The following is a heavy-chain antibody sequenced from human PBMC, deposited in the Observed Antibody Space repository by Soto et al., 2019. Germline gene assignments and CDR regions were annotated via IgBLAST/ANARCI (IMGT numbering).Heavy chain of an antibody. CDR1: GFTFSSYS. Sequence: EVHLVESGGGLVQPGGSLRLSCAASGFTFSSYSLNWVRQAPGKGLEWVSYITSSGTTVYYAGSVRGRFTISRDNAKNSLCLQMNSLRDEDTAVYYCGRGSSNWAYYFDFWGQGTLVTVSS. J-gene: IGHJ4*02. CDR2: ITSSGTTV. D-gene: IGHD6-13*01. V-gene: IGHV3-48*02. CDR3: GRGSSNWAYYFDF.